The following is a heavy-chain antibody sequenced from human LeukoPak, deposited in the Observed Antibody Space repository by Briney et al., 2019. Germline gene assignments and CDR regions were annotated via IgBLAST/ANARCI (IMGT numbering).Heavy chain of an antibody. CDR3: ATGVNMIVVVPGAFDI. V-gene: IGHV3-23*01. D-gene: IGHD3-22*01. CDR2: ISGSGGST. Sequence: GGSLRLSCAASGFTFSSYAMSWVRQAPGKGLEWVSAISGSGGSTYYADSVKGRFTISRDNSKNTLYLQMNSLRAEDTAVYYCATGVNMIVVVPGAFDIWGQGTMVTVSS. J-gene: IGHJ3*02. CDR1: GFTFSSYA.